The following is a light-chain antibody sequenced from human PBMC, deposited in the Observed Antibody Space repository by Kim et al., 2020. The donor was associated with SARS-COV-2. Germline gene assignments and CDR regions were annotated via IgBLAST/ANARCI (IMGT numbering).Light chain of an antibody. Sequence: EPASMSCRSSQSLLQSNGYSYLDWYLQNPGQSPQLLIYLGSNRASGVPDRFSGSGSGTDFTLKISRVEAEDVGVYYCMQALQTPITFGQGTKLEI. J-gene: IGKJ2*01. V-gene: IGKV2-28*01. CDR1: QSLLQSNGYSY. CDR3: MQALQTPIT. CDR2: LGS.